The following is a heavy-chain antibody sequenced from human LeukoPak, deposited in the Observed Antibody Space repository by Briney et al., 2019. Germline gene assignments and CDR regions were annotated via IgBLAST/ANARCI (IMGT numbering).Heavy chain of an antibody. D-gene: IGHD2-2*01. V-gene: IGHV3-30*04. CDR2: ISYDGSNK. J-gene: IGHJ6*04. CDR3: ASGCRYCSSTSCYDCGYYGMDV. CDR1: GFTFSSYA. Sequence: GGSLRLSCSASGFTFSSYAMHWVRAAPGKGLEWVAVISYDGSNKYYADSVKGRFTISRDNSKNTLYLQMNSLGAEDAAVYYCASGCRYCSSTSCYDCGYYGMDVWGKGTTVTVSS.